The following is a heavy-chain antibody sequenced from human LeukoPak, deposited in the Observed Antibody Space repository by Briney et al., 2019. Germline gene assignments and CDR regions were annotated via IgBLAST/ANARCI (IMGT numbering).Heavy chain of an antibody. J-gene: IGHJ4*02. Sequence: PGESLKISRKGSGYSFATYWIGWVRQMPGKGLEWMGIVYPGDSDVRYSPSFQGQVTISFDKFINTAYLQWSSLKASDTAKFYCARHQDGYTYGYDYWGQGTLVTVSS. V-gene: IGHV5-51*01. CDR3: ARHQDGYTYGYDY. D-gene: IGHD5-18*01. CDR1: GYSFATYW. CDR2: VYPGDSDV.